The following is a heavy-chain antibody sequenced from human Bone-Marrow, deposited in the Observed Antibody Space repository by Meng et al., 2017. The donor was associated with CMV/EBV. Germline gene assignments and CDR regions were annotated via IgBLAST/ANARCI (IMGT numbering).Heavy chain of an antibody. D-gene: IGHD7-27*01. CDR3: GRDLTGERDL. CDR2: INTDGSFT. J-gene: IGHJ4*02. CDR1: GFTFSSYW. Sequence: EVQLVVSGGGLVQPGGLLRLSWADSGFTFSSYWMHWVRQVPGEGLMWVSRINTDGSFTSYADSVKGRFTISRDNAKNTLYLQMNSLRVDDSAVYYCGRDLTGERDLWGQGTLVTVSS. V-gene: IGHV3-74*03.